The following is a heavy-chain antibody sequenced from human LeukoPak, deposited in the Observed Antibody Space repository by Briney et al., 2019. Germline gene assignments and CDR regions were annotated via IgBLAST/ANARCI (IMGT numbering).Heavy chain of an antibody. Sequence: GGSLRLSCAASGFTFSSYWMSWVRQAPGKGLEWVSSISSSSSHIHYADSVKGRFTISRDNAKNSLYLQMNSLRAEDTAVYYCASSTSLYYYYMDVWGKGTTDTVSS. D-gene: IGHD2-2*01. V-gene: IGHV3-21*01. CDR2: ISSSSSHI. CDR1: GFTFSSYW. J-gene: IGHJ6*03. CDR3: ASSTSLYYYYMDV.